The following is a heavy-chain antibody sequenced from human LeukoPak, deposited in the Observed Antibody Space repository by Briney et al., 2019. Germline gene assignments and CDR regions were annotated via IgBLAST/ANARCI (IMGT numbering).Heavy chain of an antibody. D-gene: IGHD2-2*01. CDR2: ISSSNSTI. V-gene: IGHV3-48*01. Sequence: GGSLRLSCAASGFTFSSYSMNWVRQAPGKGLEWVSYISSSNSTIYYADSVKGRFTISRDNAKNSLYLQMNSLRAEDTAVYYCARDRWPRAAAPFDYWGQGTLITVSS. J-gene: IGHJ4*02. CDR3: ARDRWPRAAAPFDY. CDR1: GFTFSSYS.